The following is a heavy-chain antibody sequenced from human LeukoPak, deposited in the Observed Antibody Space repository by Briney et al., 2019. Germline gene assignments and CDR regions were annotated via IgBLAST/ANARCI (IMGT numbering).Heavy chain of an antibody. CDR2: IWYDGSNK. D-gene: IGHD3-10*01. CDR3: ARGGPGAKNLYYYGMDV. Sequence: GGSLRLSCAASGFTFSSYGMHWVRQAPGKGLEWVAVIWYDGSNKYYADSVKGRFTISRDNSKNTLYLQMNSLRAEDTAVYYCARGGPGAKNLYYYGMDVWGQGTTVTVSS. J-gene: IGHJ6*02. V-gene: IGHV3-33*01. CDR1: GFTFSSYG.